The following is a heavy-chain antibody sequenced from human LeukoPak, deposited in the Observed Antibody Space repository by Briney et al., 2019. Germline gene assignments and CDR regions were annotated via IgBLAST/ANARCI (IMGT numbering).Heavy chain of an antibody. CDR3: ASDLSYYYDSSGYYDY. D-gene: IGHD3-22*01. V-gene: IGHV3-11*01. CDR2: ISSSGSTI. J-gene: IGHJ4*02. Sequence: PGGSLRLSCAASGFTFSDNYMSWIRQAPGKGLGWVSYISSSGSTIYYADSVKGRFTISRDNAKNSLYLQMNSLRAEDTAVYYCASDLSYYYDSSGYYDYWGQGTLVTVSS. CDR1: GFTFSDNY.